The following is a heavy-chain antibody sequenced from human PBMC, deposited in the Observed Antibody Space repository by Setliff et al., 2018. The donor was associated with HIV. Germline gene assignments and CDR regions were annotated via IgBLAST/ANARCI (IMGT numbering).Heavy chain of an antibody. D-gene: IGHD3-10*01. V-gene: IGHV1-69*13. Sequence: SVKVSCKASGGTFSNYAISWVRQAPGQGLEWMGGIIPIFGSTKYAQKFQGRVTITADESTSTADMELSSLRSEDTAVYYCARDDHYYDSGSYYSAWYFDLWGRGTLVTVSS. CDR3: ARDDHYYDSGSYYSAWYFDL. CDR1: GGTFSNYA. CDR2: IIPIFGST. J-gene: IGHJ2*01.